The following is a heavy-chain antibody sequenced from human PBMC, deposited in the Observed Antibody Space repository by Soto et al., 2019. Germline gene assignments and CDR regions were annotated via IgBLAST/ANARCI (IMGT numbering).Heavy chain of an antibody. Sequence: ASVKVSCKASGYTFTGYYIHWMLQAPGQGLEWMGWINPNGGATNYAQNFQGRVTMTMDTSITTAYMEVRRLKSDDTALYYCARAIEKFYYFYYGMDVWGQGTTVTVSS. CDR2: INPNGGAT. CDR3: ARAIEKFYYFYYGMDV. V-gene: IGHV1-2*02. J-gene: IGHJ6*02. CDR1: GYTFTGYY.